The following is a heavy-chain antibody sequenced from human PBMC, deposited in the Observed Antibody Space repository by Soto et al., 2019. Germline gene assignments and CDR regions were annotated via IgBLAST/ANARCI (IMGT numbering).Heavy chain of an antibody. CDR2: IFHDGTA. Sequence: GPGPGDPSETLSLTCAVSGVSISSGNWWTWVRQSPQRGLEYIGEIFHDGTANYYPSFERRVAISVDTSNNQFSLKLTSVTAADTVIYFCARLVYDTRLNYMYFDFWGQGTLVTVSS. V-gene: IGHV4-4*02. CDR1: GVSISSGNW. D-gene: IGHD3-10*01. J-gene: IGHJ4*02. CDR3: ARLVYDTRLNYMYFDF.